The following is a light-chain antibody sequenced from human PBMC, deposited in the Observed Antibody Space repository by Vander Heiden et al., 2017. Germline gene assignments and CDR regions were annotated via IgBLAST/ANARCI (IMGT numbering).Light chain of an antibody. Sequence: QSVLTQPPSASGTPGHRVTIFCSGGSSNIGSNAVNWYQQLPETAPKLLIYYNIQRPSGVPDRFSGSKSGTSASLAISGLQSEDEATYYCAAWDDSLNGVVFGGGTKVTVL. CDR1: SSNIGSNA. CDR3: AAWDDSLNGVV. CDR2: YNI. J-gene: IGLJ2*01. V-gene: IGLV1-44*01.